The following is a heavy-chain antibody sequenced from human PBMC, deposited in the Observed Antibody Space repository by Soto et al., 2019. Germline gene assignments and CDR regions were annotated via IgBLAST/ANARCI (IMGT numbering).Heavy chain of an antibody. J-gene: IGHJ4*02. Sequence: SETLSLTCTVSGGSISSSSYYWGWIRQPPGKGLEWIGSIYYSGSTYYNPSLKSRVTISVDTSKNQFSLKLSSVTAADTAVYYCARHVRAYYDSSGYYGGGRFDYWGQGTRVTVSS. CDR2: IYYSGST. CDR3: ARHVRAYYDSSGYYGGGRFDY. CDR1: GGSISSSSYY. D-gene: IGHD3-22*01. V-gene: IGHV4-39*01.